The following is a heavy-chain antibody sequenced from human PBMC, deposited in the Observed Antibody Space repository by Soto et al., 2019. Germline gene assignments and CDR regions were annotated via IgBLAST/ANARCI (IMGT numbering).Heavy chain of an antibody. D-gene: IGHD2-15*01. CDR1: GYTFTSYG. CDR2: ISAYNGNT. Sequence: QVQLVQSGAEVKKHGASVKVSCKASGYTFTSYGISWVRQAPGQGLEWMGWISAYNGNTNYAQKLQGRVTMTTDTATSTAYMELRSLRSDDTAVYYGSRADSYCRGGSCRYYFDYWGQGTLVTFAA. CDR3: SRADSYCRGGSCRYYFDY. V-gene: IGHV1-18*01. J-gene: IGHJ4*02.